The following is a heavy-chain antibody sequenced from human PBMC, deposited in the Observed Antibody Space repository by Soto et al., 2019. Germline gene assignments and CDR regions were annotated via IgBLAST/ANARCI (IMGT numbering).Heavy chain of an antibody. V-gene: IGHV3-20*04. CDR1: GFTFDDYG. D-gene: IGHD3-10*01. CDR3: ARGVTMVRGVIRPFDY. Sequence: GGSLRLSCAASGFTFDDYGMSWVRQAPGKGLEWVSGINWNGGSTGYADSVKGRFTISRDNAKNSLYLQMNSLRAEDTALYYCARGVTMVRGVIRPFDYWGQGTLVTVSS. J-gene: IGHJ4*02. CDR2: INWNGGST.